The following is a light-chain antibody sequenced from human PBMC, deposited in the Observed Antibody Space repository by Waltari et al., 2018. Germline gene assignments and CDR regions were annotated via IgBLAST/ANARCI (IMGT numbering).Light chain of an antibody. CDR2: SNN. V-gene: IGLV1-44*01. J-gene: IGLJ3*02. CDR3: AAWDDSLNAVV. CDR1: SSNIGRNT. Sequence: QSVVTQPPSASGTPGQRVTISCSGSSSNIGRNTVNWYQQLPGTAPKLLFYSNNQRPSGVPDRFPGSKSGTSASLAISGLQSEDEADYYCAAWDDSLNAVVFGGGTKLTVL.